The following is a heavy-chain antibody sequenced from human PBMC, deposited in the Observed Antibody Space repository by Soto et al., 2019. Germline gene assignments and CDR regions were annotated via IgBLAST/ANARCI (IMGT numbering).Heavy chain of an antibody. CDR2: IIPIFGTA. D-gene: IGHD4-4*01. CDR1: GGPFSSYA. CDR3: ARDYYSNHGGYYYGMDV. V-gene: IGHV1-69*13. Sequence: ASVKVSCKASGGPFSSYAISWVRQAPGQGLEWMGGIIPIFGTANYAQKFQGRVTITADESTSTAYMELSSLRSEDTAVYYCARDYYSNHGGYYYGMDVWGRGTTVTVSS. J-gene: IGHJ6*02.